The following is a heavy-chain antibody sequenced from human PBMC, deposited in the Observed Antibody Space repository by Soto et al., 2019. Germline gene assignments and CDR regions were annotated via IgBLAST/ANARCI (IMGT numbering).Heavy chain of an antibody. CDR1: GFTFSSYA. V-gene: IGHV3-64D*06. Sequence: GGSLRLSCSASGFTFSSYAMHWVRHAPGKGQEYVSAISSNGGSTYYADSVKGRFTISRDNSKNTLYLQMSSLRAEDTAVYYCAKDQGDSGSYFWFDPWGQGTLVTVSS. J-gene: IGHJ5*02. D-gene: IGHD1-26*01. CDR3: AKDQGDSGSYFWFDP. CDR2: ISSNGGST.